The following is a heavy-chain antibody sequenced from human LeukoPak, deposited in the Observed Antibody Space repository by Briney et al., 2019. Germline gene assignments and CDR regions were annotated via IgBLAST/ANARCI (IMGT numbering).Heavy chain of an antibody. J-gene: IGHJ5*02. V-gene: IGHV1-69*05. CDR3: ASTGDIVATGDENWFDP. Sequence: GAAVTVSCKASGCTFSSYAISWVRQAPGQGVEWMGGIIPIFGTANYEQKFQGRVTITTDESTSTAYSELSSLRSEDTAVDYCASTGDIVATGDENWFDPWGQGTLVTVSS. D-gene: IGHD5-12*01. CDR1: GCTFSSYA. CDR2: IIPIFGTA.